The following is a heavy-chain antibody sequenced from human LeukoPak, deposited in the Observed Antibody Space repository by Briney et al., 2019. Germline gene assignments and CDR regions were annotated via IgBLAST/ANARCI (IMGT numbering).Heavy chain of an antibody. Sequence: HPGGSLRLSCAASGFTFSSYAMHWVRQATGKGLEWVAVISYDGSNKYYADSVKGRFTISRDNSKNTLYLQMNSLRAEDTAVYYCARGAGYYYYYGMDVWGQGTTVTVSS. D-gene: IGHD3-10*01. CDR1: GFTFSSYA. V-gene: IGHV3-30-3*01. CDR2: ISYDGSNK. CDR3: ARGAGYYYYYGMDV. J-gene: IGHJ6*02.